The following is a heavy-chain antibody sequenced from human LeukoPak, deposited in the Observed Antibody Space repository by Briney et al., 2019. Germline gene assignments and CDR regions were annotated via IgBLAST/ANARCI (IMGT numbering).Heavy chain of an antibody. CDR1: GGSISSYY. CDR2: IYYSGST. J-gene: IGHJ6*03. Sequence: SETLSLTCTVSGGSISSYYWSWIRQPPGKGLEWIGYIYYSGSTNYNPSLKSRVTISVDTSKNQFSLKLSSATAADTAVYYCARDLRSGSYYRYYYYMDVWGKGTTVTVSS. D-gene: IGHD1-26*01. V-gene: IGHV4-59*01. CDR3: ARDLRSGSYYRYYYYMDV.